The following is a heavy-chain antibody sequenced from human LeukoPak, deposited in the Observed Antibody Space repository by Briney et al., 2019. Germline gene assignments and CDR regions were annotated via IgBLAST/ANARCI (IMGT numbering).Heavy chain of an antibody. CDR1: GGSISSYY. D-gene: IGHD1-26*01. CDR3: ASGSGSYKEDAFDI. V-gene: IGHV4-59*08. CDR2: IYYSGST. J-gene: IGHJ3*02. Sequence: SETLSLTCTVSGGSISSYYWSWIRQPPGKGLEWIGYIYYSGSTNYNPSLKSRVTISVDTSKNQFSLKLSSVTAADTAVYYCASGSGSYKEDAFDIWGQGTMVTVSP.